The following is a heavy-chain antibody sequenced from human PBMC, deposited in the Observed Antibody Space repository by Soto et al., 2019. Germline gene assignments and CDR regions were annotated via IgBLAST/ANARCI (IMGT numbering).Heavy chain of an antibody. Sequence: EVQLLESGGGLVQPGGSRRLSCAASGFTFRDYGMSWVHQAPGKGLEWVSGISGGATYYADSVKGRFVISRDDSKNTLYLEMDSLRVEDTAVYYCTKDSGWTSADWGQGTLVTVSS. CDR2: ISGGAT. V-gene: IGHV3-23*01. D-gene: IGHD3-10*01. J-gene: IGHJ4*02. CDR3: TKDSGWTSAD. CDR1: GFTFRDYG.